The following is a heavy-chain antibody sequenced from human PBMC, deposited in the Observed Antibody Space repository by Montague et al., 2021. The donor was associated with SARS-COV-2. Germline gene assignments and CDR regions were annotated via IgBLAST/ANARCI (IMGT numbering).Heavy chain of an antibody. J-gene: IGHJ4*02. D-gene: IGHD3-22*01. CDR3: ARELRRIIMIVDIRGFDY. CDR1: GDSVAGHRRR. Sequence: CAISGDSVAGHRRRSDELTSEPQTHPNSYAVFYYKKKRYNDYASSVKSRITINPDTSKNQFSLQLNSATAEDTAVYYCARELRRIIMIVDIRGFDYWGQGTPVT. V-gene: IGHV6-1*01. CDR2: FYYKKKRYN.